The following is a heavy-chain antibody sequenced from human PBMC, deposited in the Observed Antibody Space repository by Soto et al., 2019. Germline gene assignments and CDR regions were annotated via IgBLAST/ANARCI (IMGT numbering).Heavy chain of an antibody. D-gene: IGHD3-10*01. CDR2: IS. CDR1: GLTFSTYA. V-gene: IGHV3-NL1*01. Sequence: GGSLRLSCAAAGLTFSTYAMTWVRQAPGKGLEWVSSISYYTESVKGRFTISRDMSKNTLYLQMNSLRPEDTAIYYCAKEPIYFGPGSSLSYYYYGLDVWGQGTTVTVSS. J-gene: IGHJ6*02. CDR3: AKEPIYFGPGSSLSYYYYGLDV.